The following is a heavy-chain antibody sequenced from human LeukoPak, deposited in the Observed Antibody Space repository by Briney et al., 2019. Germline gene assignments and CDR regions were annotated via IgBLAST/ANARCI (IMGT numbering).Heavy chain of an antibody. J-gene: IGHJ4*02. V-gene: IGHV3-20*04. CDR1: GFTVSSNY. CDR3: ARGMYSGYENGIDY. D-gene: IGHD5-12*01. Sequence: GGSLRLSCAASGFTVSSNYMSWVRQAPGKGLEWVSGINWNGGSTGYADSVKGRFTISRDNAKNSLYLQMNSLRVADTALYYCARGMYSGYENGIDYWGQGTLVTVSS. CDR2: INWNGGST.